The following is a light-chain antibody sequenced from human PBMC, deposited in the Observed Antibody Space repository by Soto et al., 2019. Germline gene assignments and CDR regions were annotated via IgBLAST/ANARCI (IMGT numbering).Light chain of an antibody. V-gene: IGKV3-20*01. CDR2: GAS. J-gene: IGKJ2*01. Sequence: EIVLTQSPGTLSLSPGERATLSCRASQSVSSRCLAWYQQKAGQAPRLLIYGASSRATGIPDRFSGSGSGTAFTLTISRLEPADFAVYYCQQYGSSPPRTFGQGTKLEIK. CDR3: QQYGSSPPRT. CDR1: QSVSSRC.